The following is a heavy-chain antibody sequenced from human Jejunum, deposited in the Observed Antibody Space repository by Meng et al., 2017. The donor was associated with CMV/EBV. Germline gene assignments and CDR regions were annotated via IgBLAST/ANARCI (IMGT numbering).Heavy chain of an antibody. D-gene: IGHD3-3*01. CDR2: IHDTGST. Sequence: QVQQQEAGPGLVKPSQTRSLTCSVSGGSIGSGDYYWSWIRQPPGKGLEWIGYIHDTGSTYYNPSLKSRVDISLGTSRNHFSLTLSSVTAEDTAVYFCARGSIFVSFDSWGQGTLVTVSS. CDR1: GGSIGSGDYY. J-gene: IGHJ4*02. V-gene: IGHV4-30-4*08. CDR3: ARGSIFVSFDS.